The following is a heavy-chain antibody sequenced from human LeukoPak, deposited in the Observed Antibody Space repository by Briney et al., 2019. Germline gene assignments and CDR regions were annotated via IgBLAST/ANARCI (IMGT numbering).Heavy chain of an antibody. CDR3: ARDLRRFAAYYFDY. J-gene: IGHJ4*02. V-gene: IGHV3-30*03. CDR2: ISSDGRDK. Sequence: GGSLRLSCAASGFTFSGYAIHWVRQAPGKGLEWVAVISSDGRDKHHADSVKGRFTISRDNSKNTLYLQTNSLRAEDTAVYYCARDLRRFAAYYFDYWGQGTLVTSPQ. D-gene: IGHD5/OR15-5a*01. CDR1: GFTFSGYA.